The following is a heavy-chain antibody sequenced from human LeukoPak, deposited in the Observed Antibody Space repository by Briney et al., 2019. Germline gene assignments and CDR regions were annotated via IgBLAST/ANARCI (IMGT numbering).Heavy chain of an antibody. CDR3: VRQKTVPGTSQLRTFDA. J-gene: IGHJ4*02. Sequence: GESLKISCKASGYKFTSYWIAWVRQMPGYGLEWMGSLYPIDSDKTYSPSFQGQVTMSADRSISTAYLQWSSLKASDTAMYYCVRQKTVPGTSQLRTFDAWGQGTLVSVSS. CDR1: GYKFTSYW. V-gene: IGHV5-51*01. D-gene: IGHD5-18*01. CDR2: LYPIDSDK.